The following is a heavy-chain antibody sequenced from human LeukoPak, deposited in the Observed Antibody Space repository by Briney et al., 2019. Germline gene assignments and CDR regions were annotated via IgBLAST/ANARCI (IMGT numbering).Heavy chain of an antibody. J-gene: IGHJ4*02. CDR3: ASDHEYCTNGVCYDIFDY. V-gene: IGHV1-69*05. Sequence: SVKVSCQASGGTCSSYAISWVRQAPGQGLEWMGRIIPICGTANYAQNFQGRVTITTDESTSTAYMELSSLRSEDTAVYYCASDHEYCTNGVCYDIFDYWGQGTLVTVS. D-gene: IGHD2-8*01. CDR2: IIPICGTA. CDR1: GGTCSSYA.